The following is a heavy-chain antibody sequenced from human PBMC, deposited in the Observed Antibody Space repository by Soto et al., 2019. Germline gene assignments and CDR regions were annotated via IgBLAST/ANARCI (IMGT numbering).Heavy chain of an antibody. Sequence: EVQLVESGGDVVQPGGSLRLSCAASGFTFEDYTIHWVRQAPGKALEWVSLISWDGGTTYYTHSVKGRFTISRDNSKNSLYLEMNSLRPEDNALYYCGKDGSQKDYDGNRLGSWGQGTLVTVSS. CDR3: GKDGSQKDYDGNRLGS. J-gene: IGHJ5*01. CDR2: ISWDGGTT. CDR1: GFTFEDYT. V-gene: IGHV3-43*01. D-gene: IGHD3-16*01.